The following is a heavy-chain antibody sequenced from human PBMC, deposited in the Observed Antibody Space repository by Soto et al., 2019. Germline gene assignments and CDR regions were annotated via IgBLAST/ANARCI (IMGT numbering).Heavy chain of an antibody. CDR3: SKGRLSFDF. CDR1: GFIFSNYA. V-gene: IGHV3-23*01. Sequence: EVQLLESGGGLLQPGGSLRLSCAASGFIFSNYAMNWVRQAPGKGLEWVSFVSANADGTFYADSVKGRFSISRDNSKNTLYLQMNNLRAEDMAIYYCSKGRLSFDFWGQGTLVTVSS. CDR2: VSANADGT. J-gene: IGHJ4*02.